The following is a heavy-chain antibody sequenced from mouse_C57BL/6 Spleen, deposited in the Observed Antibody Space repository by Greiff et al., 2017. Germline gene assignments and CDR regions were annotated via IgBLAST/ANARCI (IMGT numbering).Heavy chain of an antibody. V-gene: IGHV5-12*01. J-gene: IGHJ1*03. CDR2: ISNGGGST. CDR1: GFTFSDYY. Sequence: DVMLVESGGGLVQPGGSLKLSCAASGFTFSDYYMYWVRQTPEKRLEWVAYISNGGGSTYYPDTVKGRFTISRDNAKNTLYLQMSRLKSEDTAMYYCARWVYDYWYFDVWGTGTTVTVSS. CDR3: ARWVYDYWYFDV. D-gene: IGHD2-3*01.